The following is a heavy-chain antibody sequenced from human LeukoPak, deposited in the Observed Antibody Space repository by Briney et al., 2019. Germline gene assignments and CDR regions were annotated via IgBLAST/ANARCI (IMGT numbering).Heavy chain of an antibody. CDR1: GFTFSSYS. CDR3: ARVGYYGSGSYPTFDY. Sequence: PGGSLRLSCAASGFTFSSYSMNWVRQAPGKGLEWVSVIYGGGSTYYADSVKGRFTISRDNSKNTLYLQMNSLRAEDTAVYYCARVGYYGSGSYPTFDYWGQGTLVTVSS. J-gene: IGHJ4*02. D-gene: IGHD3-10*01. V-gene: IGHV3-53*01. CDR2: IYGGGST.